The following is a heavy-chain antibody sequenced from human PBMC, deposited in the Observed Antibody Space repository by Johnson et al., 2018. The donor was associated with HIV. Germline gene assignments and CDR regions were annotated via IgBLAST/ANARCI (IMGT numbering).Heavy chain of an antibody. CDR3: AKDLGASKDDGLGTEYYDISFSYPIPDPRAVVGAFDV. J-gene: IGHJ3*01. D-gene: IGHD3-9*01. CDR2: ISSGGNTI. Sequence: QVQLVESGGGLVKPGGSLRLFCAASGFTFSDYYMNWIRQTPGKGLEWVSYISSGGNTIYYAVPVKGRFTLSSDNTRTTVYSLMHSVRVEVTAIYYCAKDLGASKDDGLGTEYYDISFSYPIPDPRAVVGAFDVWGQGTVVSVSS. CDR1: GFTFSDYY. V-gene: IGHV3-11*04.